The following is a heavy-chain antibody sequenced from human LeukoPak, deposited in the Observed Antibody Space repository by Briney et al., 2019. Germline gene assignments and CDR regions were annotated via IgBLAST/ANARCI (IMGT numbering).Heavy chain of an antibody. CDR2: VNPYSGNT. CDR1: GYTFPNYD. CDR3: ARIEVAAARSRVAQLGYFDY. Sequence: GASVKVSCKASGYTFPNYDINWVRQATGQGLEWMGYVNPYSGNTIYAQKFQGRVTMTWNTSINTAYMELSSLTSEDTAVYYCARIEVAAARSRVAQLGYFDYWGQGTLVTVSS. D-gene: IGHD6-13*01. V-gene: IGHV1-8*01. J-gene: IGHJ4*02.